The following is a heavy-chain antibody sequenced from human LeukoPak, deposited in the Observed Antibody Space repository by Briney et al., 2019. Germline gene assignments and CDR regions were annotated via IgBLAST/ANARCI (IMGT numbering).Heavy chain of an antibody. Sequence: GGSLRLSCAASGFTFSDYAMSWVRQAPGKGLEWISDISNSGGTTYYADSVKGRFTISRDNSKNTLYLQLNSLRAEDTAVYYSAKECCSSAICYINCWGQGTLVTVSS. CDR1: GFTFSDYA. CDR2: ISNSGGTT. D-gene: IGHD2-2*01. V-gene: IGHV3-23*01. J-gene: IGHJ4*02. CDR3: AKECCSSAICYINC.